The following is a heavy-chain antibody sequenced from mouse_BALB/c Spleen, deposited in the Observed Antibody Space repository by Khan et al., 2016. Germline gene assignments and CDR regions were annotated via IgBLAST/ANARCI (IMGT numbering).Heavy chain of an antibody. CDR3: ATGGNPWFDY. D-gene: IGHD1-1*02. CDR2: INPNSDYT. J-gene: IGHJ3*01. Sequence: QVQLKQSGAELAKPGASVKMSCKASGYTFTRYWMNWVKQRPGQGLEWIGYINPNSDYTENNQKFKDKATLTADKSSSTAYMQLSSLTSEDSAVYYCATGGNPWFDYWGQGTLVTVSA. V-gene: IGHV1-7*01. CDR1: GYTFTRYW.